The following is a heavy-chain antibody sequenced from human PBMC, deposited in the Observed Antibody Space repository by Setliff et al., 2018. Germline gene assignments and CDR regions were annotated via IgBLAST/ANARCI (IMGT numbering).Heavy chain of an antibody. V-gene: IGHV3-33*01. Sequence: PGGSLRLSCVASGFTFKNYGMHWVRQAPGKGLEWVAVFWANGNNKYYADSVKGRFTISRDNSQNTVYLQMDSLRAEDTAVYYCARDDDTTSRYSRFEHWGQGTPVTVSS. CDR3: ARDDDTTSRYSRFEH. J-gene: IGHJ5*02. CDR2: FWANGNNK. D-gene: IGHD5-12*01. CDR1: GFTFKNYG.